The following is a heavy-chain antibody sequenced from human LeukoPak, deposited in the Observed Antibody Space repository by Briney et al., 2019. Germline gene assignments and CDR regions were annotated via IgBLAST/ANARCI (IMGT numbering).Heavy chain of an antibody. CDR2: VNHSGNT. Sequence: SETLFLTCAVFGGSFSGHYWSWIRQPPEKGLEWIGEVNHSGNTNYNPSLTSRVTISLDTSKNQLSLKLTSVTAADMAVYYCARARIVPTIWGQGTLVTVYS. J-gene: IGHJ4*02. V-gene: IGHV4-34*01. CDR1: GGSFSGHY. D-gene: IGHD5-12*01. CDR3: ARARIVPTI.